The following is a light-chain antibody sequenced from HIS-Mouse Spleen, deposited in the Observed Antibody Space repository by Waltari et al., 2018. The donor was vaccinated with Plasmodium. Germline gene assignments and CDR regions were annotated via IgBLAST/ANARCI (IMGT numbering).Light chain of an antibody. CDR1: QSVSSN. CDR2: GAS. V-gene: IGKV3-15*01. CDR3: QQYNNWPRGT. Sequence: EIVMTQSPATLSVSPGERATLSCRASQSVSSNLAWYQQKPGQAPRLLSYGASTRATGIPARFSGSGSGTEFTLTFRSMQSEDFAVYYCQQYNNWPRGTFGQGTKVEIK. J-gene: IGKJ1*01.